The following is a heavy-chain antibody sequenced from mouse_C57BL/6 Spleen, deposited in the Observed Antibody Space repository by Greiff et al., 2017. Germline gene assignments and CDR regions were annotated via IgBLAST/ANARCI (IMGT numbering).Heavy chain of an antibody. CDR3: ARYIDGNYVDYYARDY. J-gene: IGHJ4*01. CDR2: IRNKATGSTT. V-gene: IGHV7-3*01. CDR1: GFPFTDYY. D-gene: IGHD2-1*01. Sequence: EVMLVESGGGLVQPGGSLSLSCEASGFPFTDYYMSWVRQPPGKALEWLGFIRNKATGSTTEYSASVKGRFTISRDNSRSILYLQMNALRAEYSATYYCARYIDGNYVDYYARDYWGQGTSVTVSS.